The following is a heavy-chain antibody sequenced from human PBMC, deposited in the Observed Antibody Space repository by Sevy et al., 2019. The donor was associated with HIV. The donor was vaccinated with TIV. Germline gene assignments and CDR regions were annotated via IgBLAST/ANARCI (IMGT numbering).Heavy chain of an antibody. CDR3: AGENAWGRGYS. CDR1: GGSITSLY. Sequence: SETLSLTCTVSGGSITSLYWNWIRQPPGQGLKSIANIYYNGHINYNPSLKSRVTLSLDTSKNQFSLRLSSVTAADTAMYYCAGENAWGRGYSWGQGTLVTVSS. J-gene: IGHJ4*02. CDR2: IYYNGHI. V-gene: IGHV4-59*08. D-gene: IGHD1-26*01.